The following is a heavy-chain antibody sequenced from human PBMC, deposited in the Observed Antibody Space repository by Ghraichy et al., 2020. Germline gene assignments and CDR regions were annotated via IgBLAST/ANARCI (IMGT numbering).Heavy chain of an antibody. D-gene: IGHD3-16*01. CDR3: ARDERGGYYDN. CDR2: IKRDGSEK. V-gene: IGHV3-7*03. J-gene: IGHJ4*02. Sequence: GGSLRLSCAVSGFTFSSYWMSWVRQAPGKGLEWVANIKRDGSEKYYADSVKGRFTISRDNAKNSVYLQMNSLGDEDTAVYYCARDERGGYYDNWGQGYLVTVSS. CDR1: GFTFSSYW.